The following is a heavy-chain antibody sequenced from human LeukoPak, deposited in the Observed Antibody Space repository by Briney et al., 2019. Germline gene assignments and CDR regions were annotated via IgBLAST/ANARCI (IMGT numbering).Heavy chain of an antibody. Sequence: PSQTLSLTCTVSGGSISSGGYYWSWIRQHPGKGLEWIGYIYYSGSTYYNPSLKSRVTISVDTSKNQFSLKLSSATAADTAVYYCARETHYDFWSGYLGLYNWFDPWGQGTLVTVSS. CDR2: IYYSGST. CDR3: ARETHYDFWSGYLGLYNWFDP. CDR1: GGSISSGGYY. D-gene: IGHD3-3*01. J-gene: IGHJ5*02. V-gene: IGHV4-31*03.